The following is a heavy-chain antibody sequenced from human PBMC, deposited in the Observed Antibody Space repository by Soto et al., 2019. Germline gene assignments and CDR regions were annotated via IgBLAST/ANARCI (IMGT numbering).Heavy chain of an antibody. CDR3: ARSPGAARFRVYGMDV. Sequence: SETLSLTCAVYGGSFSGYYWSWIRQPPGKGLEWIGEINHSGSTNYNPSLKSRVTISVDTSKNQFSLKLSSVTAADTAVYYCARSPGAARFRVYGMDVWGQGTTVTVSS. CDR2: INHSGST. V-gene: IGHV4-34*01. J-gene: IGHJ6*02. D-gene: IGHD6-6*01. CDR1: GGSFSGYY.